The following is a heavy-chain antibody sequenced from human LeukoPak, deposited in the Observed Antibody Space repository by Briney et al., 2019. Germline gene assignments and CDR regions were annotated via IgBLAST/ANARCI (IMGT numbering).Heavy chain of an antibody. Sequence: SQTLSLTCAISGDSVSSNSAAWSWIRQSPSRGLEWVGRTYDSSKWYSGYAVSVKSRITINPDTSKNQFSLQLNSVTPEDTALYYCARDYGGNSVIRHFDFWGQGTLVTVSS. CDR3: ARDYGGNSVIRHFDF. CDR2: TYDSSKWYS. V-gene: IGHV6-1*01. D-gene: IGHD4-23*01. CDR1: GDSVSSNSAA. J-gene: IGHJ4*02.